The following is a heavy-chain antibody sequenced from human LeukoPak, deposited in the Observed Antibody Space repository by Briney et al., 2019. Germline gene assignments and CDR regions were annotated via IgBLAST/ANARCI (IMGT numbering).Heavy chain of an antibody. CDR3: ARGSTYYDSSGQVPFDY. D-gene: IGHD3-22*01. J-gene: IGHJ4*02. CDR2: ISSSSSTI. V-gene: IGHV3-48*01. Sequence: PGGSLRLSCAASGLTFSSHTMNWVRQAPGKGLEWVSYISSSSSTIYYADSVKGRFTISRDNAKNSLYLQMNSLRAEDTAVYYCARGSTYYDSSGQVPFDYWGQGTLVTVSS. CDR1: GLTFSSHT.